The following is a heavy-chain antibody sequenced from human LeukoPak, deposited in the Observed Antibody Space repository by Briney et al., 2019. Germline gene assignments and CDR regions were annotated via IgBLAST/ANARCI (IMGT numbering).Heavy chain of an antibody. D-gene: IGHD3-22*01. V-gene: IGHV2-5*01. Sequence: SGPTLVKPTQTLTLTCTFSGFSLSTSGVGVGWIRQPPGKALEWLALIYWNDDKRYSPSLKSRLTITKDTSKNQVVLTMTNMDPVDTATYYCAHYISYYYDSSGTPGWFDPWGQGTLVTVSS. CDR3: AHYISYYYDSSGTPGWFDP. J-gene: IGHJ5*02. CDR2: IYWNDDK. CDR1: GFSLSTSGVG.